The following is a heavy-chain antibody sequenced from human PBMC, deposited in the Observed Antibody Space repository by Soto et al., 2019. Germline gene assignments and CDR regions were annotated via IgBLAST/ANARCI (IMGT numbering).Heavy chain of an antibody. V-gene: IGHV3-48*02. D-gene: IGHD1-26*01. J-gene: IGHJ4*02. CDR2: IGKSSSPI. CDR1: GFTFSSYS. CDR3: ARDSGRGGADDY. Sequence: EVQLVESGGGLVQPGGSLRLSCAASGFTFSSYSMTWVRQAPGKGLEWVSYIGKSSSPIFYADSVRGRFFISRDSAKNSLYLQMNSLRDVDTAVYYCARDSGRGGADDYWGQGTLVTVSS.